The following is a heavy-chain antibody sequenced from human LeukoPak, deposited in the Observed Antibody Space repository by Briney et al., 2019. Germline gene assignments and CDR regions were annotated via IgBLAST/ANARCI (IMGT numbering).Heavy chain of an antibody. CDR3: ARGPASGSNFAWFDP. V-gene: IGHV4-34*01. Sequence: SETLSLTCAVYGGSLSNYYWSWIRQPPGKGLEWIGEINHSGSTKYNPSLKSRVTISVDMSKNQFFLQLTSVTAADTAVYYCARGPASGSNFAWFDPWGQGTLVTVSS. CDR1: GGSLSNYY. CDR2: INHSGST. D-gene: IGHD3-10*01. J-gene: IGHJ5*02.